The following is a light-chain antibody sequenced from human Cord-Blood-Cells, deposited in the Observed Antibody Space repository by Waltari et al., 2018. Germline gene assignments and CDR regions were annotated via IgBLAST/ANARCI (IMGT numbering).Light chain of an antibody. Sequence: QSALTQPASVSGSPGQSITISCPGTSSAVGGYNYSSWYQQHPGKAPKLMIYDVSNRPSGVSNRFSGSKSGNTASLTISGLQAEDEADYYCSSYTSSSTYVFGTGTKVTVL. V-gene: IGLV2-14*03. J-gene: IGLJ1*01. CDR3: SSYTSSSTYV. CDR2: DVS. CDR1: SSAVGGYNY.